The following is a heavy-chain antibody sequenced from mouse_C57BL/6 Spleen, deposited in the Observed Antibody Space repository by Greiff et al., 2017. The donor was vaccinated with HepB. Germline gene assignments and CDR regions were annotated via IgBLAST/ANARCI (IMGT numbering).Heavy chain of an antibody. CDR1: GYAFSSSW. D-gene: IGHD4-1*01. J-gene: IGHJ3*01. CDR2: IYPGDGDT. Sequence: VQLQQSGPELVKPGASVKISCKASGYAFSSSWMNWVKQRPGKGLEWIGRIYPGDGDTNYNGKFKGKATLTADISSSTAYMQLSSLTSEDSAVYFCATNWDFAYWGQVTLVTVSA. CDR3: ATNWDFAY. V-gene: IGHV1-82*01.